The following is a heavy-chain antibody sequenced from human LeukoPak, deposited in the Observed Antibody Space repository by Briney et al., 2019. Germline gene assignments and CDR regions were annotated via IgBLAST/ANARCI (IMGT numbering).Heavy chain of an antibody. D-gene: IGHD3-10*01. Sequence: ASVKVSCKASGYTFTSYGISWVRQAPGQGLEGMGWISAYNGNTNYAQKLQGRVTITRDTSASTACMELSSLRYEDTAVYYCARTYYSASGSYPYWGQGTLVTVSS. CDR3: ARTYYSASGSYPY. J-gene: IGHJ4*02. V-gene: IGHV1-18*01. CDR2: ISAYNGNT. CDR1: GYTFTSYG.